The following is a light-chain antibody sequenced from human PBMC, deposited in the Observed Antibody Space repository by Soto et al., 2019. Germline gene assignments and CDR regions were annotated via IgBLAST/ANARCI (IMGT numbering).Light chain of an antibody. CDR1: QFLSSY. V-gene: IGKV3-11*01. CDR3: HQRNK. Sequence: VLTQSPATLSLARVERWALSCRASQFLSSYLAWYQQKPGQPPRLLIYDTSNRATGIPARFSGSRSGTDFTLTISSLEPEDFGVYFCHQRNKFGQGTRLEIK. J-gene: IGKJ5*01. CDR2: DTS.